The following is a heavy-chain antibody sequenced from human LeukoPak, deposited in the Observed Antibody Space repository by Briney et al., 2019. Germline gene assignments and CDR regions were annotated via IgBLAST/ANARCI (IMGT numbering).Heavy chain of an antibody. Sequence: GASVKVSCKASGYTFTSYAFSWVRQAPGQGLEWMGWISAYNGNTKYAQKFQGRVTITTDTSTSTAYMEVRSLRSDDTAVYYCARDRSSSWYYFEYWGQGALVTVSS. J-gene: IGHJ4*02. V-gene: IGHV1-18*01. CDR1: GYTFTSYA. D-gene: IGHD6-13*01. CDR2: ISAYNGNT. CDR3: ARDRSSSWYYFEY.